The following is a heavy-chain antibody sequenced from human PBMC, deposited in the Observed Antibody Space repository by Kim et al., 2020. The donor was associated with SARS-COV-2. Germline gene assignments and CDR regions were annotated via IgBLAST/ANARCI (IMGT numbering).Heavy chain of an antibody. Sequence: SETLSLTCTVSGGSISSGDYYWSWIRQPPGKGLEWIGYIYYSGSTYYNPSLKSLVTISVDTSKNQFSLKLSSVTAADTAVYYCARAHYYGSGSTVSSGFDPWGQGNLVTVSS. D-gene: IGHD3-10*01. V-gene: IGHV4-30-4*01. CDR2: IYYSGST. CDR1: GGSISSGDYY. J-gene: IGHJ5*02. CDR3: ARAHYYGSGSTVSSGFDP.